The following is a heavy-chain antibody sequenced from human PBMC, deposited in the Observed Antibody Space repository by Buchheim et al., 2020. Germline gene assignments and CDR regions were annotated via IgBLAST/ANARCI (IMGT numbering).Heavy chain of an antibody. J-gene: IGHJ6*02. Sequence: QVQLQESGPGLVKPSGTLSLTCAVSGGSITSSHWWTWVRQSPGTGLEWSGEIYDTGRTNSNPSLKSRVTMSVDKSKNQFSLKVTSVTAADTAVYYCVRSASYRAYGMDDWGQGTT. CDR2: IYDTGRT. CDR1: GGSITSSHW. V-gene: IGHV4-4*02. CDR3: VRSASYRAYGMDD.